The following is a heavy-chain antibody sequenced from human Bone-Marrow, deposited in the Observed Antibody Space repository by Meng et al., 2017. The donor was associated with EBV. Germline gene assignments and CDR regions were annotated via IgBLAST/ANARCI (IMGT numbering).Heavy chain of an antibody. CDR2: VHYTGST. CDR1: GDSISRFYY. J-gene: IGHJ5*02. Sequence: LQLRESGPGPVKPAEPLALTCTVSGDSISRFYYWGWIRQPPGRGLEWIGSVHYTGSTYYSPSLKSRVTVSVDTSKNQFSLRLTSVTAADTAVYYCARPFPSWQSPRLDPFGAWGQGTLVTVSS. V-gene: IGHV4-39*01. D-gene: IGHD6-19*01. CDR3: ARPFPSWQSPRLDPFGA.